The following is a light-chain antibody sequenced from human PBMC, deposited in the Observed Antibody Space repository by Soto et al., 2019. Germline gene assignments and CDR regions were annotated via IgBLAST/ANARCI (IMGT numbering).Light chain of an antibody. J-gene: IGKJ1*01. Sequence: EIVLTQSPGSLSLSPGERATLSCRASQSVSSKYLGWYQQKPGQAPRLLIYGASSRANGIPDRFGGSGSGTDFTLTISRLEPEDFAVYYCQQYGSSPPWTFGQGTKVEVK. CDR3: QQYGSSPPWT. CDR2: GAS. CDR1: QSVSSKY. V-gene: IGKV3-20*01.